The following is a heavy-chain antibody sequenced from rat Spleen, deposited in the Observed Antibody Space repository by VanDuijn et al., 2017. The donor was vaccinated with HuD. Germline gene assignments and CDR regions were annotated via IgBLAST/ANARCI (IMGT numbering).Heavy chain of an antibody. CDR1: GFSFSKYG. V-gene: IGHV5-19*01. CDR2: ISTGGGNT. J-gene: IGHJ2*01. Sequence: EVQLVESGGGSVQPGRSLKLSCAASGFSFSKYGMQWIRQTPTKGLEWVASISTGGGNTYYRDSVKGRFTISRDNAKSTLYLQMDSLRSEDTATYYCASGKRFDYWGQGVMVTVSS. CDR3: ASGKRFDY.